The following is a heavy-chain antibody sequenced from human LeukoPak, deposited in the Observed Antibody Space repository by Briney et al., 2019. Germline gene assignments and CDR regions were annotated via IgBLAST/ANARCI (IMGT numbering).Heavy chain of an antibody. CDR1: GFTFSSYA. D-gene: IGHD4-17*01. CDR2: INSGGGT. Sequence: GGSLRLSCAASGFTFSSYAMSWVRQAPGKGLEWVSVINSGGGTYYADSVKGRFTISRDNSKNTLYLQMNSLRAEDTAVYYCANEIRPNDYWGQGTQVTVSS. CDR3: ANEIRPNDY. V-gene: IGHV3-23*01. J-gene: IGHJ4*02.